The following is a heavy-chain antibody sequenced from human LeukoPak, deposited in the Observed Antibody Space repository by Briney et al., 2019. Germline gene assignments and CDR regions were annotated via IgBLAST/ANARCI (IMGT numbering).Heavy chain of an antibody. CDR2: ISAYNGNT. V-gene: IGHV1-18*01. J-gene: IGHJ4*02. CDR3: ASRSNYDFDY. D-gene: IGHD1-7*01. Sequence: ASVKVSCKASGYTFTSYGISWVRQAPGQGLEWMGWISAYNGNTNYAQKLQGRVTMTTDTSTSTAYMELRSLRSEDTAMYYCASRSNYDFDYWGQGTLVTVSS. CDR1: GYTFTSYG.